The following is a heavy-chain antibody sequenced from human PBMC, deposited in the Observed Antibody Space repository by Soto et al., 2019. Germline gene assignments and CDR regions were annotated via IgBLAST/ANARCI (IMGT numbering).Heavy chain of an antibody. Sequence: QLQLQESGPGLVKPSGTLSLTCGVSGDSISGSVYYWGWIRQSPGEGLEWIASIYYDGNTYYNPSLKSRVTMSVDTSKNQFSLKLSSVTAADTAVYFCARHGVNSPLRFWGQGTMVSVSS. CDR3: ARHGVNSPLRF. J-gene: IGHJ3*01. CDR2: IYYDGNT. V-gene: IGHV4-39*01. D-gene: IGHD3-3*01. CDR1: GDSISGSVYY.